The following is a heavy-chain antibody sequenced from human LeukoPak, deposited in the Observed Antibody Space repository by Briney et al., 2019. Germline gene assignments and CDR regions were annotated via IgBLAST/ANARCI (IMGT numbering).Heavy chain of an antibody. J-gene: IGHJ4*02. V-gene: IGHV3-23*01. CDR1: GFTFSGYS. CDR2: ISGSVGST. CDR3: AKGHYYGSGSLDY. Sequence: GGSLRLSCAASGFTFSGYSLNWVRQAPGEGLEWVSAISGSVGSTYYADSVKGRFTISRDNSKNTLYMQMNSLRAEDTAVYYCAKGHYYGSGSLDYWGQGTLVTVSS. D-gene: IGHD3-10*01.